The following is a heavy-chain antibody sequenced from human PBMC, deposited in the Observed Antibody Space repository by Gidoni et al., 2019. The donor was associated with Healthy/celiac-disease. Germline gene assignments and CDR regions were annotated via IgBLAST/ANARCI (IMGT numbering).Heavy chain of an antibody. Sequence: EVQLLESGGGLVQPGGSLRLSCAASGFTFSSYAMSWVRQAPGKGLEWVSAISGSGGSTYYADSVKGRFTITRDNSKNTLYLQMNSLRAEDTAVYYCAKLWVDIVATPYFDYWGQGTLVTVSS. CDR2: ISGSGGST. V-gene: IGHV3-23*01. J-gene: IGHJ4*02. D-gene: IGHD5-12*01. CDR1: GFTFSSYA. CDR3: AKLWVDIVATPYFDY.